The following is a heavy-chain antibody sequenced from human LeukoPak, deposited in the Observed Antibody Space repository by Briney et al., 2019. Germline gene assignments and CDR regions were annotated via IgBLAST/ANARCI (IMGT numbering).Heavy chain of an antibody. J-gene: IGHJ4*02. D-gene: IGHD6-13*01. V-gene: IGHV4-4*02. Sequence: SGTLSLTCAVSGASISSNNWWWSWVRQPPGKGLEWIGEIYHSGTTNYNPSLKSRLIMSVDKSKNQFSLKLSSVTAADTAVYYCAGAEPRGMFWYPFWGQGTLVTVSS. CDR2: IYHSGTT. CDR1: GASISSNNW. CDR3: AGAEPRGMFWYPF.